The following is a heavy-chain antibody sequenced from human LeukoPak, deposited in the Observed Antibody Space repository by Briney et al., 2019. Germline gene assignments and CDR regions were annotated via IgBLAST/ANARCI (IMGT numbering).Heavy chain of an antibody. V-gene: IGHV1-46*01. CDR3: ARDREGFDY. Sequence: EASVKVSCKASGYTFTSNYIHWVRQAPGQGLERMGMIYPRDGSTSYAQKFQGRVTVTRDTSTSTVHMELSGLRSEDTAVYYCARDREGFDYWGQGTLVTVSS. CDR1: GYTFTSNY. J-gene: IGHJ4*02. CDR2: IYPRDGST.